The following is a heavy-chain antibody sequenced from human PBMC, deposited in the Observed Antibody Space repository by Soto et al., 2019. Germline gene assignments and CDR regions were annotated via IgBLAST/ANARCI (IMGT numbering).Heavy chain of an antibody. CDR1: GFSFRKYA. Sequence: GGSLRLSCVGSGFSFRKYAMNWVRQAPGKGLEWVSGISGSGGSGRGFYADPVKGRFTISRDNSKNTLYLEMNSLRAEDTAVYYCAKDLDDYSSAIDFWGQGTLVTVSS. J-gene: IGHJ4*02. CDR3: AKDLDDYSSAIDF. CDR2: ISGSGGSGRG. V-gene: IGHV3-23*01. D-gene: IGHD4-4*01.